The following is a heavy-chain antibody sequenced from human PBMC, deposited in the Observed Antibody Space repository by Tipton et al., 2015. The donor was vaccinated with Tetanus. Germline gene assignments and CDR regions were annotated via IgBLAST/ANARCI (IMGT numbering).Heavy chain of an antibody. J-gene: IGHJ5*01. V-gene: IGHV4-30-2*06. CDR2: IFHTGGT. CDR3: ARSHGSGGLLWFDS. Sequence: TLSLTCTVSGEGVNNGAYTWSWIRQSPGKGVTGIGYIFHTGGTYYNPSLKSRVTISVDGPKNQFSLNLKSVTAADTAVYYCARSHGSGGLLWFDSWGQGILFTVSS. CDR1: GEGVNNGAYT. D-gene: IGHD3-10*01.